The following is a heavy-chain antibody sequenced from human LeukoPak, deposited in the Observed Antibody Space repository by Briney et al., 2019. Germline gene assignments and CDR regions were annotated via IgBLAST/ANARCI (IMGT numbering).Heavy chain of an antibody. J-gene: IGHJ4*02. CDR2: IKEDGSQT. V-gene: IGHV3-7*01. Sequence: GGSLRLSCVASGSTFSRSWMDWVRQAPGKGLEWVANIKEDGSQTYYVDSAKGRFTISRDNAKNSLYLQMDSLRVEDTAIYYCAKSLDYWGRGTLVTVSS. CDR1: GSTFSRSW. CDR3: AKSLDY.